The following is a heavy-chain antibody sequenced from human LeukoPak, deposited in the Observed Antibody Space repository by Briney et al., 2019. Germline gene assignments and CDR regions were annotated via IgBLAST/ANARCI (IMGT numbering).Heavy chain of an antibody. CDR2: IKQDGGEK. V-gene: IGHV3-7*01. J-gene: IGHJ4*01. Sequence: AGGSLRLSCSVSGFTFSSYWMNWVRQAPGKGLEWVASIKQDGGEKSYVDSVKGRFTISRDNAKHSLYLQMSSLRAEDTAVYYCARDGTAAGLYFDLWGQGTLVTVSS. CDR1: GFTFSSYW. CDR3: ARDGTAAGLYFDL. D-gene: IGHD6-13*01.